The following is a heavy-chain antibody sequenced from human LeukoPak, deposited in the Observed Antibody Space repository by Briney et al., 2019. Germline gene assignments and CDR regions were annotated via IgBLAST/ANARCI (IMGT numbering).Heavy chain of an antibody. CDR1: GYTLTELS. CDR3: ATVFPRGYSYAWNFDY. Sequence: GASVNVSCKVSGYTLTELSMHWLRQAPGNPLEWMGGFDPEDGETIYAQKFQGRVTMTEDTSTDTAYMELSSLRSEDTAVYYCATVFPRGYSYAWNFDYWGQGTLVTVSS. J-gene: IGHJ4*02. CDR2: FDPEDGET. V-gene: IGHV1-24*01. D-gene: IGHD5-18*01.